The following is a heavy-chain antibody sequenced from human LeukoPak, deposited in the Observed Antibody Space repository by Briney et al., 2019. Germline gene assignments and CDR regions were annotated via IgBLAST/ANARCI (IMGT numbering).Heavy chain of an antibody. V-gene: IGHV4-39*07. CDR3: ARDLNPTTVSTTFFY. J-gene: IGHJ4*02. Sequence: SETLSLTCTVSGGSISSSSYYWGWIRQPPGKGLEWIGNIYYSGSTYYNPSLKSRVTISVDTSKNQFSLKLSSVTAADTAVYYCARDLNPTTVSTTFFYWGQGTLVTVSS. CDR2: IYYSGST. CDR1: GGSISSSSYY. D-gene: IGHD4-17*01.